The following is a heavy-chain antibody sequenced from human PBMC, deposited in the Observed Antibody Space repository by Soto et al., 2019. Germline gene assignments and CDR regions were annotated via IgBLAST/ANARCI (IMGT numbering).Heavy chain of an antibody. Sequence: QVQLVESGGGVVQPGRSLRLSCAASGFTFSSYGMHWVRQAPGKGLEWVAVMSYDGSNKYYADSVKGRFTISRDNSKNTLYLQMNSLRAEDTAVYYCAKDRYFGSGSYDYYYYGMDVWGQGTTVTVSS. CDR3: AKDRYFGSGSYDYYYYGMDV. D-gene: IGHD3-10*01. J-gene: IGHJ6*02. V-gene: IGHV3-30*18. CDR1: GFTFSSYG. CDR2: MSYDGSNK.